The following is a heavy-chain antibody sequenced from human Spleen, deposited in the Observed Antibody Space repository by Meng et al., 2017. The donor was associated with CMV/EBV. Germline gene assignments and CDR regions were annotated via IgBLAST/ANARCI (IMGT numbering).Heavy chain of an antibody. CDR1: GFTFSNYG. Sequence: GESLKISCAASGFTFSNYGMHWVRQAPGKGLEWVAFIRYDGTDKHYADSVKGRFTISRDNFKNTLYLQMNSLRAEDTAVYYCASFKSGYLDVWGQGTTVTVSS. CDR3: ASFKSGYLDV. D-gene: IGHD3-10*01. CDR2: IRYDGTDK. J-gene: IGHJ6*02. V-gene: IGHV3-30*02.